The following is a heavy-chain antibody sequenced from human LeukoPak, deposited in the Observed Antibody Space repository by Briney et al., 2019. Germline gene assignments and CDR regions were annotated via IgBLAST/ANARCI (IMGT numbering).Heavy chain of an antibody. D-gene: IGHD1-20*01. Sequence: ASVKVSCKASGYTFTGYYMHWVRQAPGQGLEWMGWINPNSGGTNYAQKFQGRVTMTRDTSISTAYMELSRLRYDDTAVYYCAKSRHPYNWNDGAFFDYWGQGTLVTVSS. CDR1: GYTFTGYY. J-gene: IGHJ4*02. V-gene: IGHV1-2*02. CDR2: INPNSGGT. CDR3: AKSRHPYNWNDGAFFDY.